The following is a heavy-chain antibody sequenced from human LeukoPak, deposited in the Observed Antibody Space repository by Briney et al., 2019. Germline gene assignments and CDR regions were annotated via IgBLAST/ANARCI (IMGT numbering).Heavy chain of an antibody. V-gene: IGHV3-23*01. CDR3: AKELTYYDFWSGYWGY. J-gene: IGHJ4*02. CDR2: ISGSGGST. CDR1: GITFSSYA. D-gene: IGHD3-3*01. Sequence: GGSLRLSCAASGITFSSYAMSWVRQAPGKGLEWDSAISGSGGSTYYADSVKGRFTISRDNSKNTLYLQMNSLRAEDTAVYYCAKELTYYDFWSGYWGYWGQGTLVTVSS.